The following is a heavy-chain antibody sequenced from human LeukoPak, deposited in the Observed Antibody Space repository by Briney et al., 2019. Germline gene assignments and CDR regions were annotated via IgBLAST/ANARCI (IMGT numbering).Heavy chain of an antibody. CDR2: MNPNSGNT. J-gene: IGHJ6*03. CDR1: GYTVNSYD. CDR3: ARGHAAGTNSPTPYYYYYMDV. D-gene: IGHD1-7*01. V-gene: IGHV1-8*01. Sequence: ASVKVSCKASGYTVNSYDINWVRQATGQGLEWMGWMNPNSGNTGYAQKFQGRVTMTRNTSISTAYMELSSLRSEDTAVYYCARGHAAGTNSPTPYYYYYMDVWGKGTTVTVSS.